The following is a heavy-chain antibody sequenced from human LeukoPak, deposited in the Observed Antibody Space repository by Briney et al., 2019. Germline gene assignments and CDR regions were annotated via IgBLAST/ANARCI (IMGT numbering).Heavy chain of an antibody. CDR2: INPSGGST. J-gene: IGHJ6*03. D-gene: IGHD5-18*01. Sequence: WASVKVSCEASGYTFTSYYMHWVRQAPGQGLEWMGIINPSGGSTSYAQKFQGRVTMTRDTSTSTVYMELSSLRSEDTAVYYCAREIQLGYYYMDVWGKGTTVTVSS. CDR1: GYTFTSYY. CDR3: AREIQLGYYYMDV. V-gene: IGHV1-46*03.